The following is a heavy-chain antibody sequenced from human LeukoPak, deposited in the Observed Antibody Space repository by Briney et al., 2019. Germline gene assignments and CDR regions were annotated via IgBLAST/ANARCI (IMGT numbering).Heavy chain of an antibody. V-gene: IGHV3-7*03. J-gene: IGHJ4*02. CDR2: TNRDGSEK. Sequence: PGGSLRLSCAASEFTFTNFWMSWVRQAPGKGLEWVANTNRDGSEKYYVDSVKGRFTISRDNGKNSLFLQMNSVTTEDTALYYCTKDAAYSSSWFGYFDYWGQGTLVTVSS. CDR3: TKDAAYSSSWFGYFDY. CDR1: EFTFTNFW. D-gene: IGHD6-13*01.